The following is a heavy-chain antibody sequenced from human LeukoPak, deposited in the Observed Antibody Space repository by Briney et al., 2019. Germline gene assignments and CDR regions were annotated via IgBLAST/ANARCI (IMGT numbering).Heavy chain of an antibody. CDR2: IYYSGST. V-gene: IGHV4-39*01. J-gene: IGHJ4*02. CDR1: GGSISSNSYY. CDR3: ARTRYYYNSRSYGAPYYFDY. Sequence: SETLSLTCAVSGGSISSNSYYWGWIRQPPGKGLEWIGSIYYSGSTYYNPSLKSRVTISVDTSKNPFSLKLSSVTAADTAVYYCARTRYYYNSRSYGAPYYFDYWGQGTLVTVSS. D-gene: IGHD3-10*01.